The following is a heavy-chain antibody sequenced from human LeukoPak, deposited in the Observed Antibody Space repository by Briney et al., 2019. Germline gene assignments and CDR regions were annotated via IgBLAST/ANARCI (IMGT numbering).Heavy chain of an antibody. V-gene: IGHV4-39*01. CDR3: AGFGDVGYYYYYMDV. D-gene: IGHD3-10*01. CDR2: IYYSGST. Sequence: SETLSLTCTVSGGSISSSSYYWGWIRQPPGKGLEWIGSIYYSGSTYYNPSLKSRVTISVDTSKNQFSLKLSSVSAADTAVYYCAGFGDVGYYYYYMDVWGKGTTVTISS. CDR1: GGSISSSSYY. J-gene: IGHJ6*03.